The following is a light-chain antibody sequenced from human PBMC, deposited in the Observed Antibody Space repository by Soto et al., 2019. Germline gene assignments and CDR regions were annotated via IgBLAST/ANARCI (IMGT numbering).Light chain of an antibody. CDR1: SSDVGGYNY. CDR2: EVN. V-gene: IGLV2-8*01. CDR3: TSFTSSSTWV. J-gene: IGLJ3*02. Sequence: QSALTQPPSASGSPGQSVAISCTGTSSDVGGYNYVSWYQQHPGKAPKLMIYEVNKRPSGVPDRFSGSKSGNTASLTISELQAEDEADYYCTSFTSSSTWVFGGGTKLTVL.